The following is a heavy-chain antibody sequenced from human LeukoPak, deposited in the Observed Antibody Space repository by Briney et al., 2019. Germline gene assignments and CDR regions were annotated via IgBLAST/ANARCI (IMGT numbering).Heavy chain of an antibody. J-gene: IGHJ4*02. Sequence: KPSETLSLTCTVSGDSISTGYHYWTWIRQPAGKGLEYIGRIFISGSTNYSPSLKSRVSISVDTSKNQFSLNLTSVTATDTAVYYCARGGRDGFKHYPVDSWGRGTLVTVSS. CDR2: IFISGST. CDR3: ARGGRDGFKHYPVDS. D-gene: IGHD5-24*01. CDR1: GDSISTGYHY. V-gene: IGHV4-61*02.